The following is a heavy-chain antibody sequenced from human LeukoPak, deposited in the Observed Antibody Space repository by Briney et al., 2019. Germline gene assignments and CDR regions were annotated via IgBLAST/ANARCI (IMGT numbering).Heavy chain of an antibody. J-gene: IGHJ6*03. CDR1: GYTFTSYG. CDR2: ISAYNGNT. CDR3: ATGPYCSSTSCYSYYYYYMDV. Sequence: ASVKVSCKASGYTFTSYGISWVRQAPGQGLEWMGWISAYNGNTNYAQKLQGRVTMTTDTSTSTAYMELRSLRSDDTAVYYCATGPYCSSTSCYSYYYYYMDVWGKGTTVTVSS. D-gene: IGHD2-2*01. V-gene: IGHV1-18*01.